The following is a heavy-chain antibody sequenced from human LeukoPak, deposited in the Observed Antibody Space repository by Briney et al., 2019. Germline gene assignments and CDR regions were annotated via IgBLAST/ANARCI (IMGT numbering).Heavy chain of an antibody. CDR1: GISINPYY. V-gene: IGHV4-4*07. CDR3: ARGELGYFDY. CDR2: IISTTGSA. Sequence: PSETLSLTCTVSGISINPYYWTWIRQPAGKGLEWIGRIISTTGSANYNPSLKSRVTMSVDTSKNQFSLKMSSVTAADTAVYYCARGELGYFDYWGQGTLVTVSS. J-gene: IGHJ4*02. D-gene: IGHD3-16*01.